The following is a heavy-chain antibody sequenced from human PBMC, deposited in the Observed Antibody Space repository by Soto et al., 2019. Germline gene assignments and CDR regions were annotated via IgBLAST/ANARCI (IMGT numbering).Heavy chain of an antibody. J-gene: IGHJ6*03. CDR1: GFTFSNAW. CDR3: SQSFFGSWSEVGNYFFYFHMDV. V-gene: IGHV3-15*01. Sequence: GGSLRLSCAASGFTFSNAWMSWVRQAPGKGLEWVGRIKSKTDGGTTDYAAPVKGRFTISRDDSKNTLYLQMNSLKTEDTAVFFFSQSFFGSWSEVGNYFFYFHMDVLGKGTTVTVSS. CDR2: IKSKTDGGTT. D-gene: IGHD3-3*01.